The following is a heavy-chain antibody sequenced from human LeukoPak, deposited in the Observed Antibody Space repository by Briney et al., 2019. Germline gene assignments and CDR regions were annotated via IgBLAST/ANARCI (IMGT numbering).Heavy chain of an antibody. V-gene: IGHV4-59*01. CDR3: ARFIGSGSYYNPPNWFDP. J-gene: IGHJ5*02. CDR2: IYYSGST. D-gene: IGHD3-10*01. CDR1: GGSISSYY. Sequence: SETLSLTCTVSGGSISSYYWSWIRQPPGKGLEWIGYIYYSGSTNYNPSLKSRVTISVDTSKNQFSLKLSSVTAADTAVYYCARFIGSGSYYNPPNWFDPWGQGTLVTVSS.